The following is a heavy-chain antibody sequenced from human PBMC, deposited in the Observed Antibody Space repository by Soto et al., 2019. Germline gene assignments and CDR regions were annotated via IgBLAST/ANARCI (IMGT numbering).Heavy chain of an antibody. D-gene: IGHD5-18*01. V-gene: IGHV3-23*01. CDR2: ISGSGGST. J-gene: IGHJ4*02. Sequence: GGSLRLSCAASGFTFSSYAMSWVRQAPGKGLEWVSAISGSGGSTYYADSVKGRFTISRDNSKNTLYLQMNSLRAEDTAVYYCHKSEYWIQLWLFDHWGQGTLVTVSS. CDR1: GFTFSSYA. CDR3: HKSEYWIQLWLFDH.